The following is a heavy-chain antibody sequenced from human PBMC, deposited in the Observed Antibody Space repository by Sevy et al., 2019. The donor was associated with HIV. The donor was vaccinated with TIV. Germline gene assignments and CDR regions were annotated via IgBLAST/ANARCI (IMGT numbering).Heavy chain of an antibody. Sequence: GGSLRLSCAATGFSLSTYAMDWVRQAPGKGPEWVAVVSHDGINKYYADAVKGRFTISRDNSKNTVDLQMNSLRAEDTAIYYCARVSNNWDWYGMDVWGQGTTVTVSS. J-gene: IGHJ6*02. V-gene: IGHV3-30*04. CDR1: GFSLSTYA. CDR2: VSHDGINK. D-gene: IGHD1-7*01. CDR3: ARVSNNWDWYGMDV.